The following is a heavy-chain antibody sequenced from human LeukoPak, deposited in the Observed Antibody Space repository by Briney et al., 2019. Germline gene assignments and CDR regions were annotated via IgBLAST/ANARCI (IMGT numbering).Heavy chain of an antibody. CDR2: ISYDGSNK. CDR1: GFTFSSYG. J-gene: IGHJ4*02. V-gene: IGHV3-30*12. CDR3: AREPMVRGVIPPDY. D-gene: IGHD3-10*01. Sequence: GGSLRLSCAASGFTFSSYGMHWVRQAPGKGLEWVAVISYDGSNKYYADSVKGRFTISRDNAKNSLYLQMNSLRDEDTAVYYCAREPMVRGVIPPDYWGQGTLVTVSS.